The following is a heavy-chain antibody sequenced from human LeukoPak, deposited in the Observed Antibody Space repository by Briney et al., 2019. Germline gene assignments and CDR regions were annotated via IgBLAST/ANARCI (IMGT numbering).Heavy chain of an antibody. Sequence: SETLSLTCTVSGGSISSGDYYWNWIRQPPGKGLEWIGYIYYSGSTNYNPSLKSRVTISVDTSKNQFSLKLSSVTAADTAVYYCASGEYCGGDCYSAEFFHHWGQGTLVTVSS. CDR2: IYYSGST. CDR3: ASGEYCGGDCYSAEFFHH. V-gene: IGHV4-61*08. J-gene: IGHJ1*01. CDR1: GGSISSGDYY. D-gene: IGHD2-21*02.